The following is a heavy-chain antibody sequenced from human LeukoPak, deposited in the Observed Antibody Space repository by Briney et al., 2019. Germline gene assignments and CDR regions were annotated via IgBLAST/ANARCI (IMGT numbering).Heavy chain of an antibody. CDR2: FDPEDGET. V-gene: IGHV1-24*01. D-gene: IGHD1-26*01. CDR3: ATGATGDDAFDI. J-gene: IGHJ3*02. Sequence: ASVKVSCKVTGYTLTELSMHWVRQAPGKGLEWMGGFDPEDGETIYAQKFQGRVTMTEDTSTDTAYMELSSLRSEDTAVYYCATGATGDDAFDIWGPGTMVTVSS. CDR1: GYTLTELS.